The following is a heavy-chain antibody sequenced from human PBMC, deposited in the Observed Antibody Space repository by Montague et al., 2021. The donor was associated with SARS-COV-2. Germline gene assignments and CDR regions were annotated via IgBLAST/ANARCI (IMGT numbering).Heavy chain of an antibody. CDR3: ARDGDYGGTWYSFLQN. Sequence: CAISGDSVSSDTAAWHWIRQSPSRGLEWLGRTFYRSQWHTDSAASVRSRISFSGDISKNQFSLHLNSVTPEDTAIYCARDGDYGGTWYSFLQNWGQGTLVIVSS. D-gene: IGHD4-17*01. CDR2: TFYRSQWHT. CDR1: GDSVSSDTAA. J-gene: IGHJ1*01. V-gene: IGHV6-1*01.